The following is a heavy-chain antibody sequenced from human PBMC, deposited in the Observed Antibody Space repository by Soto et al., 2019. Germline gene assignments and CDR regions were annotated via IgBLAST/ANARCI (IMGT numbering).Heavy chain of an antibody. D-gene: IGHD3-9*01. Sequence: EVQLLESGGDLVQPGGSLRLSCAASGFPFTSYAMSGIRQAPGKGLEWVSAITGGGDNTYYAESVKGRFTNSRENSKNTLYLRMNSLRAEDSAFYYCTHGRGSRDWLTVNWGQGTLVTVSS. CDR3: THGRGSRDWLTVN. CDR2: ITGGGDNT. V-gene: IGHV3-23*01. J-gene: IGHJ4*02. CDR1: GFPFTSYA.